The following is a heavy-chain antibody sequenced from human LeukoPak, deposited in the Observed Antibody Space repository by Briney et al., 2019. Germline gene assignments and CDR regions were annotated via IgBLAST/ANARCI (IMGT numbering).Heavy chain of an antibody. CDR2: LSHDGSNK. J-gene: IGHJ4*02. D-gene: IGHD5-18*01. V-gene: IGHV3-30-3*01. CDR3: ARGAGIQLWLPFDY. Sequence: GGSLRLSCAASGPTFSRYAMNWVRRDPGKGREWVAVLSHDGSNKYYADSVRGRFTISTDNSKTTLYLHMDTPSSEATAAYYCARGAGIQLWLPFDYWGQGTLVTVSS. CDR1: GPTFSRYA.